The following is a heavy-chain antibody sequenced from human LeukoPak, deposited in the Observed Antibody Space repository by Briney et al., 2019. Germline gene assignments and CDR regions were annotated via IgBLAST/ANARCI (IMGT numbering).Heavy chain of an antibody. CDR2: ITSSSSYI. V-gene: IGHV3-21*01. CDR3: ARVRSGSPKNRASYYFDY. D-gene: IGHD3-10*01. CDR1: GFTFSSYT. J-gene: IGHJ4*02. Sequence: PGGSLRLSCAASGFTFSSYTMNWVRQAPGKGLEWVSSITSSSSYIYYADSVKGRFTISRDNAKNSLYLQMNSLRAEDTAVYYCARVRSGSPKNRASYYFDYWGQGTLVTVSS.